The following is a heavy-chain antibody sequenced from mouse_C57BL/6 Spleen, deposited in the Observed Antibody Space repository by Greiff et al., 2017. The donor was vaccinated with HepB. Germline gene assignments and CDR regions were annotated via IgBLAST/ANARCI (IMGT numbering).Heavy chain of an antibody. Sequence: QVQLQQSGAELMKPGASVKLSCKATGYTFTGYWIEWVKQRPGHGLEWIGEILPGSGSTNYNEKFKGKATFTADTSSNTAYMQLSSLTTEDSAIYYCARVITTVVAPHYYALDYWGQGTSVTVSS. CDR2: ILPGSGST. D-gene: IGHD1-1*01. CDR3: ARVITTVVAPHYYALDY. CDR1: GYTFTGYW. J-gene: IGHJ4*01. V-gene: IGHV1-9*01.